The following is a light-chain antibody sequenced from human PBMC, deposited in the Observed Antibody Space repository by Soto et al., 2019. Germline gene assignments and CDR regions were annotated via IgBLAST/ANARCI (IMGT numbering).Light chain of an antibody. Sequence: EIVLTQSPGTLSLSPGERATLSCRASQSVSSSYLAWYQQKPGQAPRLLIYGASSRATGSPERFSGSGSGTDFTLTISRLEPEDFAVYYCQQYGSSPYTFGQWTKLEIK. CDR2: GAS. V-gene: IGKV3-20*01. J-gene: IGKJ2*01. CDR1: QSVSSSY. CDR3: QQYGSSPYT.